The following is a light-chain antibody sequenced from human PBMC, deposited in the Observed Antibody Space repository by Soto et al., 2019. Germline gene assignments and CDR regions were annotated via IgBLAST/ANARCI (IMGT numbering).Light chain of an antibody. V-gene: IGKV2-28*01. CDR1: QSLQHNNGNTL. J-gene: IGKJ1*01. CDR2: SAS. Sequence: EIVMTQSPLSLTVTPGEPASISCKSSQSLQHNNGNTLLDWYMQKPGQSPQLLIYSASRRAPGAPDRVSGSGSGTDFTLRISTVEADDAAIYYCIQALQTPRTFGQGTKLEI. CDR3: IQALQTPRT.